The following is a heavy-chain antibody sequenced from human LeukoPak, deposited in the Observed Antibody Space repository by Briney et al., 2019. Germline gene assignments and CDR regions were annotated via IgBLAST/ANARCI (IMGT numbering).Heavy chain of an antibody. J-gene: IGHJ4*02. CDR1: GASISSSSYY. D-gene: IGHD3-9*01. V-gene: IGHV4-39*01. CDR3: ARHPHYDILTGHYGTFDY. Sequence: PSETLSLTCTVSGASISSSSYYWAWIRQPPGKGPEWIGSVYYSGSTYYNPSLKSRVTMSVDTSKNQFSLNLNSVTAADTAVYYCARHPHYDILTGHYGTFDYWGQGTLATVSS. CDR2: VYYSGST.